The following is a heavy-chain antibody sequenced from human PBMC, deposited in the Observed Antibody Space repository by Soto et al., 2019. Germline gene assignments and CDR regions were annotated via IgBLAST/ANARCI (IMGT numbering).Heavy chain of an antibody. Sequence: QVQLVQSGAEVKNPGSSVKVSCKASGGTFSSYTISWVRQAPGQGLEWMGRIIPILGLVNYAQKFQGRLTITADKSTGTAYMEVTSLRSEDTAVYYCARDKDCESMTCYSHHWFDPWGQGTLVTVSS. V-gene: IGHV1-69*08. CDR3: ARDKDCESMTCYSHHWFDP. J-gene: IGHJ5*02. D-gene: IGHD2-21*02. CDR1: GGTFSSYT. CDR2: IIPILGLV.